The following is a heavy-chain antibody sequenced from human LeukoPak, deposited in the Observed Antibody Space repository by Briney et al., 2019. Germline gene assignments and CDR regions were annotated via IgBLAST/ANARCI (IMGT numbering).Heavy chain of an antibody. D-gene: IGHD2-8*01. CDR2: INHSGST. CDR1: GGSFSGYY. J-gene: IGHJ6*03. Sequence: SETLSLTCAVYGGSFSGYYWSWIRQPPGKGLEWIGEINHSGSTNYNPSLKSRVTISVDTSKNQFSLKLSSVTAADTAVYYCARAGYCTNGVCGVYYYYMDVWGKGTTVTVSS. CDR3: ARAGYCTNGVCGVYYYYMDV. V-gene: IGHV4-34*01.